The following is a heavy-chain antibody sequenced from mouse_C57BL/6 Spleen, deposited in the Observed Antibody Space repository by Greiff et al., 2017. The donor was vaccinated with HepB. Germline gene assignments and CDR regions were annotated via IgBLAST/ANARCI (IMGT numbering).Heavy chain of an antibody. Sequence: EVMLVESGGGLVQPGGSMKLSCAASGFTFSDAWMDWVRQSPEKGLEWVAEIRNKANNHATYYAESVKGRFTISRDDSKSSVYLQMNSLRAEDTGIYYCTRRYYYGSSHFDVWGTGTTVTVSS. CDR1: GFTFSDAW. J-gene: IGHJ1*03. D-gene: IGHD1-1*01. CDR2: IRNKANNHAT. V-gene: IGHV6-6*01. CDR3: TRRYYYGSSHFDV.